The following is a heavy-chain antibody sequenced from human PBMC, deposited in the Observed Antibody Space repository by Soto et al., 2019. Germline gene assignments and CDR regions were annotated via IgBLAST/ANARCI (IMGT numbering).Heavy chain of an antibody. CDR3: ARRPRFGGGGLDM. V-gene: IGHV1-18*01. CDR1: GYSFVNYD. D-gene: IGHD2-15*01. CDR2: ISGFQGNT. Sequence: QVYLVQSGGEVKKPGASVKVSCKTSGYSFVNYDIAWVRQAPGQGLEWMGWISGFQGNTNSAEKFQGRLTMTTDTPPTTADRDRGGLTSDDPAVNYWARRPRFGGGGLDMWGQGTLVTVSS. J-gene: IGHJ4*02.